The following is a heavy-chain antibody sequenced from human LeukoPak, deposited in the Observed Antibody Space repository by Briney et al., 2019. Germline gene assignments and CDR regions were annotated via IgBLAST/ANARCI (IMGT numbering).Heavy chain of an antibody. CDR3: ARYLWFGENYYFAY. CDR1: GGSFSGYY. J-gene: IGHJ4*02. D-gene: IGHD3-10*01. CDR2: INHSGST. Sequence: SETLSLTCAVYGGSFSGYYWSWIRQPPGKGLEWIGEINHSGSTNYNSSLKSRVTISVDTSKNQFSLKLSSVTAADTAVYYCARYLWFGENYYFAYWGQGTLVTVSS. V-gene: IGHV4-34*01.